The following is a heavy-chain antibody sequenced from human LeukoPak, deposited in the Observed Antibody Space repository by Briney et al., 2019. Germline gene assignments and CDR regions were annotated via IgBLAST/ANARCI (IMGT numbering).Heavy chain of an antibody. Sequence: GGSLRLSCAASGFTFSSYWMSWVRQAPGKGLEWVANIKQDGSEKYYVDSGKGRFTISRDNAKNSLYLQMNSLRAEDTALYYCANLAGDGDSHWGQGTLVTVSS. D-gene: IGHD2-21*02. J-gene: IGHJ1*01. V-gene: IGHV3-7*03. CDR3: ANLAGDGDSH. CDR1: GFTFSSYW. CDR2: IKQDGSEK.